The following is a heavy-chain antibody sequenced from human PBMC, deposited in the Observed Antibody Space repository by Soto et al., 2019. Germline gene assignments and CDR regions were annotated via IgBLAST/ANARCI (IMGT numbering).Heavy chain of an antibody. Sequence: GGSLRLSCVGSGFTFSSYDISWVRQAPGKGLEWVSNISGGGSSTYNADSVKGRFTISRDNSKNTLYLQMNSLRAEDTAVYYCAKGWYDFWSGYYYFDYWGQGTLVTVSS. CDR2: ISGGGSST. D-gene: IGHD3-3*01. CDR1: GFTFSSYD. J-gene: IGHJ4*02. CDR3: AKGWYDFWSGYYYFDY. V-gene: IGHV3-23*01.